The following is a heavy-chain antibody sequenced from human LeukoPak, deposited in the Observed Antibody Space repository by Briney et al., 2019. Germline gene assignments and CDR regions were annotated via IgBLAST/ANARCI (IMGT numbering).Heavy chain of an antibody. CDR3: ARVYKWGYQLLYYFDY. Sequence: SETLSLTCAVSGGSFSGYYWSWIRQPPGKGLEWIGEINHSGSTNYNSSLKSRVTISVDTSKNQFSLKLSSVTAADTAVYYCARVYKWGYQLLYYFDYWGQGTLVTVSS. CDR1: GGSFSGYY. CDR2: INHSGST. V-gene: IGHV4-34*01. D-gene: IGHD2-2*01. J-gene: IGHJ4*02.